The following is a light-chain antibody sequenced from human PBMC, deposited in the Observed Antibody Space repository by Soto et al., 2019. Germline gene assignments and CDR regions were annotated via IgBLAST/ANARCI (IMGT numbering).Light chain of an antibody. CDR3: HQYDSSPLT. CDR1: QSMSTNY. Sequence: EIVLAQSRDTLSLSPGERATLSCRTSQSMSTNYLAWYQQKSGQPPRLLIYGASIRATGIPDRFSGSGSGTDFTLTISRLEPEDFAVYYCHQYDSSPLTFGGGAKVEIK. V-gene: IGKV3-20*01. J-gene: IGKJ4*01. CDR2: GAS.